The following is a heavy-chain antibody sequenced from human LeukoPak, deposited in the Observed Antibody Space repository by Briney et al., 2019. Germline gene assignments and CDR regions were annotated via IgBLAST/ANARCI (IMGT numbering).Heavy chain of an antibody. V-gene: IGHV1-46*01. CDR1: GYTFTSYY. CDR3: AAVTIRGGYYYDY. CDR2: INPSGGST. Sequence: ASVKASCKASGYTFTSYYMHWVRQAPGQGLEWMGIINPSGGSTSYAQKFQGRVTMTRDMSTSTAYMELSSLRSEDTAVYYCAAVTIRGGYYYDYWGQGTLVTVSS. D-gene: IGHD3-22*01. J-gene: IGHJ4*02.